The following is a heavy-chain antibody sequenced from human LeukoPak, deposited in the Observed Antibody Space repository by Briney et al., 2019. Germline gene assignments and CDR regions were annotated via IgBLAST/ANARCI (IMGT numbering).Heavy chain of an antibody. CDR2: IYYSGST. D-gene: IGHD1-26*01. Sequence: PSETLSLTCTVSGGSISSSCYYWGWIRQPPGKGLEWIGSIYYSGSTYYNPSPKSRVTISVDTSKNQFSLKLSSVTAADTAVYYCARRGIVGANYYFDYWGQGTLVTVSS. V-gene: IGHV4-39*01. J-gene: IGHJ4*02. CDR1: GGSISSSCYY. CDR3: ARRGIVGANYYFDY.